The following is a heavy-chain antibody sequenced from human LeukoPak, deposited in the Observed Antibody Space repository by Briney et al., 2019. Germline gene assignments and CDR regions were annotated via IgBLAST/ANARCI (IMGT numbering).Heavy chain of an antibody. CDR1: GGTFSSYA. J-gene: IGHJ3*02. CDR3: ARPQWDCSGGSCYSSYGAFDI. CDR2: IIPIFGTA. D-gene: IGHD2-15*01. Sequence: SVKVSCKASGGTFSSYAISWVRQAPGQGLEWMVGIIPIFGTANYAQKFQGRVTITADESTSTAYMELSSLRSEDTAVYYCARPQWDCSGGSCYSSYGAFDIWGQGTMVTVSS. V-gene: IGHV1-69*13.